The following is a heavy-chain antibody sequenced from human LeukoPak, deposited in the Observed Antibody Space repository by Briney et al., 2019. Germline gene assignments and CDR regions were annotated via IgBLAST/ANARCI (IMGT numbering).Heavy chain of an antibody. CDR3: ARAGYYDSSGYYYGPDY. J-gene: IGHJ4*02. CDR2: IWYDGSNK. D-gene: IGHD3-22*01. CDR1: GFTFSSYG. Sequence: PGGSLRLSCAASGFTFSSYGMHWVRQAPGKGLEWVAVIWYDGSNKYYADSVKGRFTISRDNSKNTLYLQMNSLRAEDTAVYYCARAGYYDSSGYYYGPDYRGQGTLVTVSS. V-gene: IGHV3-33*01.